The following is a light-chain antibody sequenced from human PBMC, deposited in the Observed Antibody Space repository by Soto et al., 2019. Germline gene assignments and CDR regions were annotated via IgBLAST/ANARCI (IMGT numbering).Light chain of an antibody. CDR3: SSYRDTHNLV. J-gene: IGLJ1*01. CDR1: SSDVGGYNY. V-gene: IGLV2-14*01. CDR2: EVS. Sequence: QSALTQPASVSGSPGQSITISCTGTSSDVGGYNYVSWYQHHPGKAPKLMIYEVSNRPSGVSNRFSGSKSGNTASLTISGLQAEDEAGYYCSSYRDTHNLVFGIGTKVTVL.